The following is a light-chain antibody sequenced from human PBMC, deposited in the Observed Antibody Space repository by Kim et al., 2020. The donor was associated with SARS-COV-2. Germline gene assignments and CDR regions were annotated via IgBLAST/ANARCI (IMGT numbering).Light chain of an antibody. CDR3: SSYTSSST. Sequence: QSALTQPASVSGSPGQSITISCTGTSSAVGGYNYVSWYQQHPGKAPKLMIYDVSNRPSGVSNRFSGSKSGNTASLTISGLQAEDEADYYCSSYTSSSTFGGGTQLTVL. V-gene: IGLV2-14*03. CDR1: SSAVGGYNY. CDR2: DVS. J-gene: IGLJ2*01.